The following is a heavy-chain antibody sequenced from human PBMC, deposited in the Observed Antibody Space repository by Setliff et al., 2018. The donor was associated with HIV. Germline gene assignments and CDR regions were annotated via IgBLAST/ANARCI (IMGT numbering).Heavy chain of an antibody. CDR3: ARVLKGYSSSYEAFDI. J-gene: IGHJ3*02. Sequence: GASVKVSCKASGYTFTYYGISWVRQAPGQGLEWMGGIISILNVATYAQKFQGRVTITAGKSTSTVYMELSSLRSEDSAVYYCARVLKGYSSSYEAFDIWGQGTMVTVSS. V-gene: IGHV1-69*10. CDR1: GYTFTYYG. D-gene: IGHD6-13*01. CDR2: IISILNVA.